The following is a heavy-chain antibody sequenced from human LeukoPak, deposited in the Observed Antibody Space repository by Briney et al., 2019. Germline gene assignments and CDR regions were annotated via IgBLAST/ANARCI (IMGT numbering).Heavy chain of an antibody. CDR2: IYPGDSDT. V-gene: IGHV5-51*01. J-gene: IGHJ4*02. CDR1: GYSFTSDW. Sequence: GQSLQISWTGSGYSFTSDWIGWARQMPGKGMEWKLIIYPGDSDTRYSPSFQGQVTISADKSISTANLQWSSLKASDTAMYYCARLPLREGPNDYWGQGTLVTVSS. CDR3: ARLPLREGPNDY. D-gene: IGHD2-8*01.